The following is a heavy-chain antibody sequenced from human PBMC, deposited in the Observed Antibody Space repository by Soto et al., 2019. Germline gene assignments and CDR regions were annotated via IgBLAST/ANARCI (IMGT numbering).Heavy chain of an antibody. Sequence: PSETLSLTCTVSGGAISSGDYYWSWIRQPPGKGLEWIGYIYHSGSTSYNPSLKSRVTISVDTSKNQFSLKLSSVTAAETAVYYCARADSTGYYPFDYWGQGTLVTVSS. V-gene: IGHV4-30-4*01. CDR1: GGAISSGDYY. CDR3: ARADSTGYYPFDY. J-gene: IGHJ4*02. CDR2: IYHSGST. D-gene: IGHD3-22*01.